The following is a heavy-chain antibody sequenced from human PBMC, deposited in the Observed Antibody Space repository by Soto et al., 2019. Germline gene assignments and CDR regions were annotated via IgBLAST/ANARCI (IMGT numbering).Heavy chain of an antibody. CDR2: INPSDGST. J-gene: IGHJ4*02. V-gene: IGHV1-46*01. Sequence: ASVKVSCKASGYTFTSYYMHWVRQAPGQGLEWIGIINPSDGSTSYAQKFQGRVTMTRDTSTSTVYMELSSLRSEDTAVYYCARGTRAYYFDYWGQGTLVTVSS. CDR1: GYTFTSYY. CDR3: ARGTRAYYFDY. D-gene: IGHD2-2*01.